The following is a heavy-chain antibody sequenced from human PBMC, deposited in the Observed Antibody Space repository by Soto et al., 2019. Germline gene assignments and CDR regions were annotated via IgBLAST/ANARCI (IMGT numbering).Heavy chain of an antibody. CDR1: GFTFSSYA. J-gene: IGHJ4*02. CDR3: ARARRRGIAAATDDY. V-gene: IGHV3-30-3*01. Sequence: ESGGGVVQPGRSLRLSCAASGFTFSSYAMHWVRQAPGKGLEWVAVISYDGSNKYYADSVKGRFTISRDNSKNTLYLQMNSLRAEDTAVYYCARARRRGIAAATDDYWGQGTLVTVSS. D-gene: IGHD6-13*01. CDR2: ISYDGSNK.